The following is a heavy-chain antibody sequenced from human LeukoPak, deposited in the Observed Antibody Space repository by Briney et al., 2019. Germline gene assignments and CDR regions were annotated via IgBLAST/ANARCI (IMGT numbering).Heavy chain of an antibody. V-gene: IGHV3-15*01. D-gene: IGHD1-26*01. Sequence: GGSLRLSCAASGFTFSNAWMSWVHQAPGKGLEWVGRIKSKTDGGTTDYAAPVKGRFTISRDDSKNTLYLQMNSLKTEDTAVYYCTTDPLVGARDYWGQGTLVTVSS. CDR2: IKSKTDGGTT. CDR1: GFTFSNAW. J-gene: IGHJ4*02. CDR3: TTDPLVGARDY.